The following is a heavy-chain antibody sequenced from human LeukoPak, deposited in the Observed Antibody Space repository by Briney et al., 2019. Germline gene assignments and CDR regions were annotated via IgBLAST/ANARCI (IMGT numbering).Heavy chain of an antibody. CDR1: GFTFSSYA. CDR3: AKDDDILTGYYGMDV. Sequence: GGSLRLSCAASGFTFSSYAMSWVRQAPGKGLEWVSAISGSGGSTYYADSVKGRFTISRDNSKYTLYLQMNSLRAEDTAVYYCAKDDDILTGYYGMDVWGKGTTVTVSS. D-gene: IGHD3-9*01. CDR2: ISGSGGST. J-gene: IGHJ6*04. V-gene: IGHV3-23*01.